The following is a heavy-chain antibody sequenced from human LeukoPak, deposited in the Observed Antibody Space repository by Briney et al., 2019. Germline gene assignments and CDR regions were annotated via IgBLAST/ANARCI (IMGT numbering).Heavy chain of an antibody. CDR1: GFTFSIYS. CDR3: AREGSGSYHRAFDI. V-gene: IGHV3-21*01. CDR2: ISSSSSYI. J-gene: IGHJ3*02. D-gene: IGHD1-26*01. Sequence: GGSLRLSCAASGFTFSIYSMNWVRQAPGKGLEWGSSISSSSSYIYYADSVKGRFTISRDNAKNSLYLQMNSLRAEDTAVYYCAREGSGSYHRAFDIWGQGTMVTVSS.